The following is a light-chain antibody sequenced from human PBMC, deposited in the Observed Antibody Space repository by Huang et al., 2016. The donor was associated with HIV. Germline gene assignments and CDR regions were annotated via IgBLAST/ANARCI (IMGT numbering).Light chain of an antibody. J-gene: IGKJ2*03. CDR1: QNINNY. Sequence: DIQMTQSPSSLSVSVGDSVTITCRASQNINNYLNWYQQRPGKAPNLLIFGASSLQNGVPSRFSGSGSGTVFTLTISSLQPEDFATYYCQQTSTAPMYSFGQGTELEIK. CDR2: GAS. CDR3: QQTSTAPMYS. V-gene: IGKV1-39*01.